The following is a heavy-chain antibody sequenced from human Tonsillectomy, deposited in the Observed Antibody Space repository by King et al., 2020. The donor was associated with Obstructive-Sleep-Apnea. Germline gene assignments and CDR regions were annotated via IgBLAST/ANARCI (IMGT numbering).Heavy chain of an antibody. V-gene: IGHV3-74*01. D-gene: IGHD3-22*01. CDR2: INSDGSST. J-gene: IGHJ6*02. Sequence: VQLVESGGDLVQPGGSLRLSCAASAFTFSSYWMYWVRQAPGKGLVWVSRINSDGSSTSYADSVKGRFTISRDNAKNTLYLQRNSLRAEDTAVYYCTRPNAYYDSSGNYYYYGMDVWGQGTTVTVSS. CDR1: AFTFSSYW. CDR3: TRPNAYYDSSGNYYYYGMDV.